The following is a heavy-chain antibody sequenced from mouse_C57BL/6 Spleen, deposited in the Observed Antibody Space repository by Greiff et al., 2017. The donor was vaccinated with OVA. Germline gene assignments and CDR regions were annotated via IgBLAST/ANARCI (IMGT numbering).Heavy chain of an antibody. Sequence: EVQVVESGPELVKPGASVKIPCKASGYTFTDYNMDWVKQSHGKSLEWIGDINPNNGGTIYNQKFKGKATLTVDKSSSTAYMELRSLTSEDTAVYYCARWATTAQATHYFDYWGQGTTRTVSS. V-gene: IGHV1-18*01. J-gene: IGHJ2*01. CDR3: ARWATTAQATHYFDY. CDR2: INPNNGGT. CDR1: GYTFTDYN. D-gene: IGHD3-2*02.